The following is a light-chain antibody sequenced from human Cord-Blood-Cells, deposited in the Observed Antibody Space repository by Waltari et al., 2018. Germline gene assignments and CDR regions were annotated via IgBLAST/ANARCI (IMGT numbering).Light chain of an antibody. CDR2: AAC. Sequence: EIVLTQSPATLSLSPGERSTLSCRANQRVYSYLTWYQQKPGQAPRLHIYAACNRATRIRSRFSGSGSGTAFTLSISSLEPVGFAVYFCQPRSNWSTFGQGTKVEIK. V-gene: IGKV3-11*01. J-gene: IGKJ1*01. CDR3: QPRSNWST. CDR1: QRVYSY.